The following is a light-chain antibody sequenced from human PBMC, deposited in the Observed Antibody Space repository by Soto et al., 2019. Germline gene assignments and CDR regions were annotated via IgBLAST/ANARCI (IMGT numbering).Light chain of an antibody. CDR2: DSS. V-gene: IGKV1-13*02. CDR3: QQFNTKPLT. CDR1: QGIGTA. J-gene: IGKJ4*01. Sequence: IQLTQSPSTLSASVGDRVTITCRASQGIGTALAWYHQRPGNSPDLLVYDSSTLQSGVPSRFSGSGSETDFSLTISGLQPEDFGHYYCQQFNTKPLTFGGGTRVEIK.